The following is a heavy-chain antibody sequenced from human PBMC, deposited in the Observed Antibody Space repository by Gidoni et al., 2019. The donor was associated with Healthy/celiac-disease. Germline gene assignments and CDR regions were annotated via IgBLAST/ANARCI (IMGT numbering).Heavy chain of an antibody. J-gene: IGHJ5*02. Sequence: QLQLQESGPGLVKPSETLSLTCTVSGCSIRSSSYYWGWIRQPPGKGLEWIGSIYYSGSTYYNPSLKSRVTISVDTSKNQFSLKLSSVTAADTAVYYCARNDIVVVVAATLFDPWGQGTLVTVSS. CDR3: ARNDIVVVVAATLFDP. V-gene: IGHV4-39*07. CDR1: GCSIRSSSYY. CDR2: IYYSGST. D-gene: IGHD2-15*01.